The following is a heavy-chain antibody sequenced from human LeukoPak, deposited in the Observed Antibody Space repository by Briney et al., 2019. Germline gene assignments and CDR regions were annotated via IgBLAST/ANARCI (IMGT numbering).Heavy chain of an antibody. CDR3: ARWSLIAPFDY. J-gene: IGHJ4*02. CDR2: INHGGST. D-gene: IGHD2-15*01. V-gene: IGHV4-34*01. CDR1: GGSFSGYY. Sequence: SETLSLTCVVYGGSFSGYYWSWIRRPPGKGLEWIGEINHGGSTNYNPSLKSRVMIPVDTSRNQFSLKLSSVTAADTAVYYCARWSLIAPFDYWGQGTLVTVSS.